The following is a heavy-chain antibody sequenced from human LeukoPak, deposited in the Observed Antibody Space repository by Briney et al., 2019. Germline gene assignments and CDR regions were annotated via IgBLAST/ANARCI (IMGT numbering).Heavy chain of an antibody. CDR2: IDWDDDK. V-gene: IGHV2-70*11. Sequence: ESGPALVKPTQTLTLTCTFSGFSLSTSGMCVSWIRQPPGKAPEWLARIDWDDDKYYSTSLKTRLTISKDTSKNQVVLTMTNMDPVDTATYYCARICGPSGYYYDSSGYYYIDYWGQGTLVTVSS. D-gene: IGHD3-22*01. CDR3: ARICGPSGYYYDSSGYYYIDY. CDR1: GFSLSTSGMC. J-gene: IGHJ4*02.